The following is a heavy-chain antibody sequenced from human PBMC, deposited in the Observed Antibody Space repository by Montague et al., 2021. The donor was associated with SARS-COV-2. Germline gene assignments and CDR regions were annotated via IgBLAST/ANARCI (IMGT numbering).Heavy chain of an antibody. CDR2: IYYSGST. CDR1: GGSISNYY. D-gene: IGHD3-22*01. Sequence: SETLSLTCTVSGGSISNYYWSWIWQPPGRGLEWIGYIYYSGSTDYSHSLKSRVTISLDTSKNQFSLKVTSVTAADTAVYYCARGGGYFNYGLDVWGPGTTVTVSS. J-gene: IGHJ6*02. CDR3: ARGGGYFNYGLDV. V-gene: IGHV4-59*01.